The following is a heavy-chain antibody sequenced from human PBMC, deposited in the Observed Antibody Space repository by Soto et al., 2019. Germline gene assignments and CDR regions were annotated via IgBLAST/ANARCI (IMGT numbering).Heavy chain of an antibody. CDR1: RDSFTSYH. CDR2: INPSGGST. D-gene: IGHD3-22*01. CDR3: ARGLIYDSSGYYFDY. V-gene: IGHV1-46*01. J-gene: IGHJ4*02. Sequence: GASVKVSSKASRDSFTSYHLQWLRQAPGQGLEWMGIINPSGGSTRYAQKFQGRVTMTRDTSTSTFYMELSSLRSEDTAVYYCARGLIYDSSGYYFDYWGQGTLVTGSS.